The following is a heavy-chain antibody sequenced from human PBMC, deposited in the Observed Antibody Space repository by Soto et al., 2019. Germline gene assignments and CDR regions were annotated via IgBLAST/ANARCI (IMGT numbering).Heavy chain of an antibody. V-gene: IGHV4-59*01. Sequence: SETLSLTCTVSGGSISSYYWSWIRQPPGKGLEWIGYIYYSGSTNYNPSLKSRVTISVDTSKNQFSLKLSSVTAAGTAVYYCARNYYDSSGYYYRVVDYWGQGTLVTVSS. D-gene: IGHD3-22*01. J-gene: IGHJ4*02. CDR1: GGSISSYY. CDR3: ARNYYDSSGYYYRVVDY. CDR2: IYYSGST.